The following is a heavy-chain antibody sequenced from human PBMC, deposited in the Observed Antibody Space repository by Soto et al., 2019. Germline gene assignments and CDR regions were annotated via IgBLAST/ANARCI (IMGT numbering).Heavy chain of an antibody. CDR3: AKHCGGDCSNGFDI. CDR1: ADIFNNYY. D-gene: IGHD2-21*02. J-gene: IGHJ3*02. CDR2: MTPSDGST. Sequence: ASVKVSCKTSADIFNNYYMHWVRQAPGQGLEWMGVMTPSDGSTNYEQSFQGRVTMTRDTSTRTVYVELSSLRSEDTAVYYCAKHCGGDCSNGFDIWGQGTKVTVSS. V-gene: IGHV1-46*02.